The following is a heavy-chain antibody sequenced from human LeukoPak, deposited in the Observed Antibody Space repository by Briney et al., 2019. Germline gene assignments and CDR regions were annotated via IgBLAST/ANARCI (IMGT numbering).Heavy chain of an antibody. CDR3: TKDERGIVVVPAAADYYYYYMDV. CDR2: IRYDRSNK. D-gene: IGHD2-2*01. CDR1: GFTFTSYG. Sequence: GGSLRLSCAASGFTFTSYGMHWVRQAPGKELERVAFIRYDRSNKYYADSVKGRFTISRDNSKNTLYLQMYSLRAEDTAVYYCTKDERGIVVVPAAADYYYYYMDVWGKGTTVTVSS. V-gene: IGHV3-30*02. J-gene: IGHJ6*03.